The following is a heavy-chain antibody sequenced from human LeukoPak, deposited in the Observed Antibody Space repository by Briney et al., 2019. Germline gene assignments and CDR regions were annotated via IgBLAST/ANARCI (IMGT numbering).Heavy chain of an antibody. J-gene: IGHJ4*02. CDR1: VFTFSSYW. D-gene: IGHD4-17*01. CDR2: IKQDGSEK. CDR3: ARDTVTTRGDY. Sequence: GGSLRLSCAASVFTFSSYWMSCVRQAPGKGLEWGSNIKQDGSEKYYVDSVEGRFTISRDNAKNSLYIQMNSLRAADTAVYSCARDTVTTRGDYWGQGPMVPVSS. V-gene: IGHV3-7*01.